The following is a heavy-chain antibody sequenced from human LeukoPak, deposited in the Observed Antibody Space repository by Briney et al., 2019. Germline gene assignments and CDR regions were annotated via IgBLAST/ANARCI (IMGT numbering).Heavy chain of an antibody. J-gene: IGHJ3*02. V-gene: IGHV3-48*04. Sequence: QPGGSLRLSCAASGFTFSSNGMNWVRQAPGKGLEWVSYISATGGTIYYADSVKGRFTISRDNAKNTLYLQMNSLRAEDTAVYYCALPLVVVAATSRAFDIWGQGTMVTVSS. D-gene: IGHD2-15*01. CDR1: GFTFSSNG. CDR2: ISATGGTI. CDR3: ALPLVVVAATSRAFDI.